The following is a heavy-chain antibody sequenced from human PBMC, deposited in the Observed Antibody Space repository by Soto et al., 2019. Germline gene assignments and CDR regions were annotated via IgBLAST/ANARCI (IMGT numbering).Heavy chain of an antibody. J-gene: IGHJ3*02. V-gene: IGHV1-69*13. CDR1: GGTFSSYA. CDR3: AREGSPGGELPGMNAFDI. D-gene: IGHD1-7*01. CDR2: IIPIFGTA. Sequence: VASVKVSCKASGGTFSSYAISWVRQAPGQGLEWMGGIIPIFGTANYAQKFQGRVTITADESTSTAYMELSSLRSEDTAVYYCAREGSPGGELPGMNAFDIWGQGTMVTVSS.